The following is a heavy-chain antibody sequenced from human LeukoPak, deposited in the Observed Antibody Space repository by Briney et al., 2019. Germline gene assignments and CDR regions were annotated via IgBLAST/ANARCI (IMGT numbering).Heavy chain of an antibody. Sequence: GGSLRLSCAASGFNFNAYNMAWIPQAPGKGLGWLATADWAGRATEHTHSVGGRFTMSRETAKNSIYMEMNSASAEDTAVYFCVTEYWYRFDYWGLGILVTVSS. D-gene: IGHD1-14*01. CDR2: ADWAGRAT. CDR3: VTEYWYRFDY. V-gene: IGHV3-7*01. CDR1: GFNFNAYN. J-gene: IGHJ4*02.